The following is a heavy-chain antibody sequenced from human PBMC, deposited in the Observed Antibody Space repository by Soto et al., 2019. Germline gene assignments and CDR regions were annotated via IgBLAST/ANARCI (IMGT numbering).Heavy chain of an antibody. CDR2: IYTSGST. D-gene: IGHD3-22*01. V-gene: IGHV4-4*07. Sequence: LSCTVAGGCGGSHDGRWMRKTDGKGLEWIGRIYTSGSTNYNPSLKSRVTMSVDTSKNQFSLKLSSVTAADTAVYYCARDYYASSGYLIDYWAQGNLV. CDR3: ARDYYASSGYLIDY. CDR1: GGCGGSHD. J-gene: IGHJ4*02.